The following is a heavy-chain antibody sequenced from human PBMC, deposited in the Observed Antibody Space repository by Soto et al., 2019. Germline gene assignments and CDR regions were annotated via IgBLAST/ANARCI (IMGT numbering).Heavy chain of an antibody. Sequence: QVQLQESGPGLVKPSGTLSLTCAVSGGSISSSNWWSWVRQPQGKGLEWIGEIYHSGSTNYNTSVKSRVTRAVDKSKNQCSLKLSSVTSADTAVYYCARAAPKPFGIAAAGPFDPWGQGTLVTVSS. D-gene: IGHD6-13*01. J-gene: IGHJ5*02. CDR3: ARAAPKPFGIAAAGPFDP. CDR1: GGSISSSNW. CDR2: IYHSGST. V-gene: IGHV4-4*02.